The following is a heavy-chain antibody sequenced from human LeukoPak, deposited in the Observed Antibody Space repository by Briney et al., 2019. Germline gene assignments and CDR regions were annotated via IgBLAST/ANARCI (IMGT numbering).Heavy chain of an antibody. CDR2: IHPGSGVT. CDR1: GYTFTASH. CDR3: ASYGSGYNWLDP. D-gene: IGHD3-10*01. J-gene: IGHJ5*02. Sequence: ASVKVSCRASGYTFTASHMHWVRQAPGQGLEWMGWIHPGSGVTVYAQNFQGRVTITRDTSISTAYMDLTSLKSDDTAVYYCASYGSGYNWLDPWGQGTLVTVSS. V-gene: IGHV1-2*02.